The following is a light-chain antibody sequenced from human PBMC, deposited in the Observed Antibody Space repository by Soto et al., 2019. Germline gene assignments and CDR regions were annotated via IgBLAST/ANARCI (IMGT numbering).Light chain of an antibody. CDR1: SSDVGGYNF. CDR2: DVS. J-gene: IGLJ3*02. V-gene: IGLV2-14*03. Sequence: QSALTQPASVSGSPGQAITISCTGTSSDVGGYNFVPWYQQHPGKAPRLIIYDVSSRPSGVSYRFSGSKSGNTASLTISGLQAEDEADYYCSSYTLRNTLVLFGGGTKLTVL. CDR3: SSYTLRNTLVL.